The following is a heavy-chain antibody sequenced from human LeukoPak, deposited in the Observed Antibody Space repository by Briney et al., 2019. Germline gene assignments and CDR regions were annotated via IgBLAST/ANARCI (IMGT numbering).Heavy chain of an antibody. D-gene: IGHD2-15*01. Sequence: PGGSLRLSCAASGFTFSDYWMNWVRQAPGKGLEWVAKIKQDGSEKEYVDSVRGRFTISRDNSKNTLYLQMNSLRAEDTAVYYCARVVVAADFDYWGQGTLVTVSS. J-gene: IGHJ4*02. CDR2: IKQDGSEK. CDR3: ARVVVAADFDY. CDR1: GFTFSDYW. V-gene: IGHV3-7*01.